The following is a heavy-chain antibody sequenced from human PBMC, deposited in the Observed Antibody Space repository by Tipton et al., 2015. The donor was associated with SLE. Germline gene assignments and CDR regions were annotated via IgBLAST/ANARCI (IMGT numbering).Heavy chain of an antibody. CDR1: GGSISSSDYY. CDR3: ARDRRLIAAPSFWWYFDL. D-gene: IGHD6-13*01. V-gene: IGHV4-61*09. Sequence: TLSLTCTVSGGSISSSDYYWGWIRQPPGKGLEWFGYIYTSGSTTYNPSLKSRVTISVDTSKNQFSLKLSSVTAADTAVYYCARDRRLIAAPSFWWYFDLWGRGTLVTVSS. CDR2: IYTSGST. J-gene: IGHJ2*01.